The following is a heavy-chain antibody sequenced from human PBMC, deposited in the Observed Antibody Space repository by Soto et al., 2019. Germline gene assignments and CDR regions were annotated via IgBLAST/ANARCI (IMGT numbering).Heavy chain of an antibody. V-gene: IGHV3-53*01. CDR2: FYSGGTT. D-gene: IGHD3-16*02. Sequence: GGVPRLSCVASGFTVSSNYISWVRQAPGKGLEWVSAFYSGGTTYYADSVQGRFTVSRDNSKNTLYLHMNSLRAEDTAVYYCAKQISSSTTFDYWGQGTLATVSS. CDR1: GFTVSSNY. J-gene: IGHJ4*02. CDR3: AKQISSSTTFDY.